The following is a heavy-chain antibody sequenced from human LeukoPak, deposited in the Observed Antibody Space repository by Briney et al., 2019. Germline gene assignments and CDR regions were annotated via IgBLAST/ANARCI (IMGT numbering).Heavy chain of an antibody. V-gene: IGHV4-59*01. CDR3: VRGSGRYYYYGVDV. CDR2: IYYSGTTSGST. D-gene: IGHD7-27*01. Sequence: PSETLPLTCTVSGGSIRSSYWSWIRQPPGKGLEWIGHIYYSGTTSGSTNYNPSLKSRVTISVDTSKNQFSLQVRSVTAADTAVYYCVRGSGRYYYYGVDVWGQGTTVTVSS. J-gene: IGHJ6*02. CDR1: GGSIRSSY.